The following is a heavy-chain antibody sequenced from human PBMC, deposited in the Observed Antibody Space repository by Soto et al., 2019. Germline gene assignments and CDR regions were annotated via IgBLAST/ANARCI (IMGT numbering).Heavy chain of an antibody. CDR2: INPQTGGT. J-gene: IGHJ6*02. Sequence: GASVKVSCKASGYTFTGYYIHWVREALGQGLEWMGWINPQTGGTSYAQKFQGRVTLSRDTSINTAYLEVSRLRFDDAAVYFCARERYQVISDGMDVWGQGTTVTVSS. V-gene: IGHV1-2*02. CDR1: GYTFTGYY. CDR3: ARERYQVISDGMDV. D-gene: IGHD2-2*01.